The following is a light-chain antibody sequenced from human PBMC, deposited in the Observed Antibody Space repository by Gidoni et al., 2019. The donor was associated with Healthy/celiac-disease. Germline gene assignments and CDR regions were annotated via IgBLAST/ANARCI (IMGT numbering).Light chain of an antibody. CDR3: QQRSNLPPT. V-gene: IGKV3-11*01. J-gene: IGKJ1*01. CDR2: DAS. Sequence: ESVLTQSPATLSLSPGERATLSCRASQSVSSYLAWYQQKPGQAPRLLIYDASNRATGIPARFSGSGSGTDFTLTISSLEPEDFAVYYCQQRSNLPPTFGQGTKVEIK. CDR1: QSVSSY.